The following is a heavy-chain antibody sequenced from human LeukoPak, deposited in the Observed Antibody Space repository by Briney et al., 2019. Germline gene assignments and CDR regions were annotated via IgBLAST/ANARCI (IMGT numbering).Heavy chain of an antibody. Sequence: SETLSLTCTVSGGSISSSSYYWGWIRQPPGKGLERIGSIYYSGSTYYNPSLKSRVTISVDTSKNQFSLKLSSVTAADTAVYYCARDMFTMIVVGDAFDIWGQGTMVTVSS. D-gene: IGHD3-22*01. J-gene: IGHJ3*02. V-gene: IGHV4-39*07. CDR1: GGSISSSSYY. CDR2: IYYSGST. CDR3: ARDMFTMIVVGDAFDI.